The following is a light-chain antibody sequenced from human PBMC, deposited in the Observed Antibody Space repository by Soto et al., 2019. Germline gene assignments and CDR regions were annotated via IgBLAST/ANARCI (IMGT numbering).Light chain of an antibody. CDR2: DVS. CDR3: NSYTSSTTLV. CDR1: SSDVGGYDY. J-gene: IGLJ2*01. Sequence: QSALTQPASVSGSPGQSITISCTGTSSDVGGYDYVSWYQQHPGKAPKLMIYDVSSRPSGVSNRFSGSKSGSTASLTISGLQAEDEADDYCNSYTSSTTLVFGGGTKVTVL. V-gene: IGLV2-14*03.